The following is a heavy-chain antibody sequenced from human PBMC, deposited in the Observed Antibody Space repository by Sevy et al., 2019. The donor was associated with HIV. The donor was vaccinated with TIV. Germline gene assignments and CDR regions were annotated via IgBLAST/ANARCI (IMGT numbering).Heavy chain of an antibody. CDR1: GFTFTNYA. D-gene: IGHD2-15*01. V-gene: IGHV3-23*01. CDR3: GKDPNGDFVGGSDY. Sequence: GGSLRLSCATSGFTFTNYAMSWVRRAPGKGLEWVSGISASADRTYYADSVKGRFTISRDNFKNTLSLQMNSMRAEDTATYYCGKDPNGDFVGGSDYWGQGTPVTVSS. J-gene: IGHJ4*02. CDR2: ISASADRT.